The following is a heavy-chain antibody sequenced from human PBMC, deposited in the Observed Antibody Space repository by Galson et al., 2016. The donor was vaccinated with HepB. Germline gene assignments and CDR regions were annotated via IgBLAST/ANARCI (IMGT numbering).Heavy chain of an antibody. CDR3: ARDQGGRAFDI. Sequence: SETLSLTCTVSGGSISSSYYYWAWIRQPPGKGLEWIGEIYHSGSTNYNPSLKSRVTMSVDKSKNQVSLKLSSVTAADTAVYYCARDQGGRAFDIWGQGTMVTVSS. V-gene: IGHV4-39*07. CDR2: IYHSGST. CDR1: GGSISSSYYY. J-gene: IGHJ3*02. D-gene: IGHD3-10*01.